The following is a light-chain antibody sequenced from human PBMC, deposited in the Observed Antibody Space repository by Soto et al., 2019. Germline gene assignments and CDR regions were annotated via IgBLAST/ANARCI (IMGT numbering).Light chain of an antibody. CDR2: KVS. J-gene: IGKJ5*01. CDR3: MQGTHWPIT. V-gene: IGKV2-30*02. Sequence: DVVMTQSPLPLPVTLGQPASISCRSNQSLVHSDGIAYFSWFQQRPGRSPRRLIYKVSNRDSGVPARFSGSGSVTDFALKISRVEAEDVGVYYCMQGTHWPITFGQGTRLEIK. CDR1: QSLVHSDGIAY.